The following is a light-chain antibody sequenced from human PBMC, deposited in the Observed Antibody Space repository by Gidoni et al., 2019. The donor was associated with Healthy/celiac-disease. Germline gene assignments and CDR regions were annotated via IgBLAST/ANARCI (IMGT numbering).Light chain of an antibody. CDR2: DAS. CDR1: QDISNY. J-gene: IGKJ4*01. V-gene: IGKV1-33*01. Sequence: DIQMTQSQSCLSASVGDRVPITCQASQDISNYLNWYQQKPGKAPKLLIYDASNLETGVPSRFSGSGSGTDFTFTISSLQPEDIATYYCQQYDNLPLTFGGGTKLEIK. CDR3: QQYDNLPLT.